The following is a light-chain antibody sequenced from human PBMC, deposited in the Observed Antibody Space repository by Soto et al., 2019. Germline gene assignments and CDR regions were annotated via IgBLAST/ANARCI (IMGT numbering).Light chain of an antibody. CDR1: QSASTT. CDR2: YAS. J-gene: IGKJ1*01. Sequence: EIVMTQSPATLSVSPGERATLSCRASQSASTTVAWYQQKSGQAPRLPIYYASTRAIGVPARFSGSGSGTDFTLTITSLQSEDFGVYYCQQYKDWPTTFGQGTKVEIK. CDR3: QQYKDWPTT. V-gene: IGKV3-15*01.